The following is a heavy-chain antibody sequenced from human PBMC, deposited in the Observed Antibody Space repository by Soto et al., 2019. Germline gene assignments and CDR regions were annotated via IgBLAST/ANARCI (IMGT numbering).Heavy chain of an antibody. V-gene: IGHV3-30*18. CDR1: GFTFSSYC. J-gene: IGHJ4*02. CDR3: AKDQDPQARAYYFDY. CDR2: ISYDGSNK. Sequence: GGSLRLSCAASGFTFSSYCMHWVRQAPGKGLEWVAVISYDGSNKYYADSVKGRFTISRDNSKNTLYLQMNSLRAEDTAVYYCAKDQDPQARAYYFDYWGQGTLVTVSS. D-gene: IGHD5-12*01.